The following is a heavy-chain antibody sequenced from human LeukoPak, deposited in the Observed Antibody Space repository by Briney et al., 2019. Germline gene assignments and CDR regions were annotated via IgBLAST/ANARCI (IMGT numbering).Heavy chain of an antibody. CDR2: IYDSENT. Sequence: SETLSLTCNVSGGSISSYYWGWIRQPPGKGLEWIGYIYDSENTNYNPSLKSRVTISADTSKNQFSLRLSSVTAADTAVYYCARDSGRYFDWLFGIWGQGALVTVSS. CDR1: GGSISSYY. V-gene: IGHV4-59*01. J-gene: IGHJ4*02. CDR3: ARDSGRYFDWLFGI. D-gene: IGHD3-9*01.